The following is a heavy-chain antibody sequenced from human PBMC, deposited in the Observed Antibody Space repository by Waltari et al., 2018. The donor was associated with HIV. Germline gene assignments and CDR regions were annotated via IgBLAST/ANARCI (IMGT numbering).Heavy chain of an antibody. CDR2: IWFDESNI. CDR1: GFNFSSYA. CDR3: ARDRGDDYKSFDY. Sequence: QVQLVESGGGVVQPGRSLRLSCAASGFNFSSYAMYWVRQAPGKGLEWVAVIWFDESNIYYADSVKGRFTISRDNSKNTLYLHMNSLRGEDTAVYYCARDRGDDYKSFDYWGQGTLVTVSS. V-gene: IGHV3-33*01. J-gene: IGHJ4*02. D-gene: IGHD3-10*01.